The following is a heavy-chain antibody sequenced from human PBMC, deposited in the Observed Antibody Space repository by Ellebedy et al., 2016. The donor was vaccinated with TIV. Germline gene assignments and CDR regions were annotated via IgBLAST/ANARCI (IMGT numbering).Heavy chain of an antibody. CDR2: MNPNSGNT. J-gene: IGHJ4*02. D-gene: IGHD5-12*01. CDR1: GYTFTGYY. V-gene: IGHV1-8*02. CDR3: ARYPYSGYDY. Sequence: ASAKVSCXASGYTFTGYYMHWVRQATGQGLEWMGWMNPNSGNTGYAQKFQGRVTMTRNTSISTAYMELSSLRSEDTAVYYCARYPYSGYDYWGQGTLVTVSS.